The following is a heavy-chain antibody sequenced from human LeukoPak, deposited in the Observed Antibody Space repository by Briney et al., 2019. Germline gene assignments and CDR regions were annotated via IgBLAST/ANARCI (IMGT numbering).Heavy chain of an antibody. CDR3: AKVPRRLPRFSDYYYYMDV. J-gene: IGHJ6*03. D-gene: IGHD3-16*01. Sequence: GETLRLSCAASGFTISSYGMHWVRQAPGKGLEWVAFIRYDGSNKYYADSVKGRFTISRDNSKNTLYLQMNGLRAEDTAVYYCAKVPRRLPRFSDYYYYMDVWGKGTTVTVSS. CDR1: GFTISSYG. V-gene: IGHV3-30*02. CDR2: IRYDGSNK.